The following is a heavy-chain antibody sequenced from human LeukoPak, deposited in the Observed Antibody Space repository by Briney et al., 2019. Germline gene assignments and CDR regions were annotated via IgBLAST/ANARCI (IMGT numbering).Heavy chain of an antibody. D-gene: IGHD3-16*01. CDR3: ARIVVGRRGNAFDI. CDR1: GFSLSTSGMC. Sequence: SGPALVKPTQTLTLTCTFSGFSLSTSGMCVSWIRQPPGKALEWLARIDWDDDKYYSTSLKTWLTISKDTSKNQVVLTMTNMDPVDTATYYCARIVVGRRGNAFDIWGQGTMVTVSS. CDR2: IDWDDDK. J-gene: IGHJ3*02. V-gene: IGHV2-70*11.